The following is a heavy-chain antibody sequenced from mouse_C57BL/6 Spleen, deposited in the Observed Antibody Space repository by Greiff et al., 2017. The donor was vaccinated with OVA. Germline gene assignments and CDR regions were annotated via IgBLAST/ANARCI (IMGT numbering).Heavy chain of an antibody. CDR1: GYTFTSYW. CDR2: INPSNGGT. D-gene: IGHD2-4*01. V-gene: IGHV1-53*01. J-gene: IGHJ1*03. Sequence: QVQLQQSGTELVKPGASVSLSCKASGYTFTSYWMHWVQQRPGQGLEWIGDINPSNGGTNYNEKFKSKATLTVDNSSSTAYMQLSSLTSEDSAVYYCARFKDDYDWYFEGWGTGTTVTVSA. CDR3: ARFKDDYDWYFEG.